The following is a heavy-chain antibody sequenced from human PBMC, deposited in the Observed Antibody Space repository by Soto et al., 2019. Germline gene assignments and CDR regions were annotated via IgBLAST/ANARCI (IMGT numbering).Heavy chain of an antibody. Sequence: GGSLRLSCAASGFTFSTYWMHWVRQIPGKGLEWVSRVKSDGSTYYADPVKGRFTISRDNAWNTVYLQMNRLRAEDTALYYCARGLKNYYGMDVWGQGTTVTVSS. J-gene: IGHJ6*02. CDR2: VKSDGST. V-gene: IGHV3-74*01. CDR3: ARGLKNYYGMDV. CDR1: GFTFSTYW.